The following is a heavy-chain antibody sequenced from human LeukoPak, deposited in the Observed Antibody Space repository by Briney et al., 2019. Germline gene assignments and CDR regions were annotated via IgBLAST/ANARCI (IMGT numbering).Heavy chain of an antibody. J-gene: IGHJ4*02. CDR1: GFTFSSYA. Sequence: PGGSLRLSCAASGFTFSSYAMSWVRQAPGKGLEWVSAISGSGGSTYYADSVKGRFTISRDNSKNTLYLQMNSLRAEDTAVYYCAKRTRDSSSRYIGLRTYYFDYWGQGTLVTVSS. D-gene: IGHD6-13*01. V-gene: IGHV3-23*01. CDR3: AKRTRDSSSRYIGLRTYYFDY. CDR2: ISGSGGST.